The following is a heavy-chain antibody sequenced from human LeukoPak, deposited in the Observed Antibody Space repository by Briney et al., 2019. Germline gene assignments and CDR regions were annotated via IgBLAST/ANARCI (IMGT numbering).Heavy chain of an antibody. J-gene: IGHJ4*02. D-gene: IGHD2-2*01. CDR1: GFTFSNYW. CDR2: INNDGSST. V-gene: IGHV3-74*01. CDR3: ARDGPPAGLYFDN. Sequence: GGSLRLSCAASGFTFSNYWMHWVRQAPGKGLVWVSRINNDGSSTSYADSVKGRFTISRDNAKNSLYLQMYGLTAEDTAVYYCARDGPPAGLYFDNWGQGTLVTVSS.